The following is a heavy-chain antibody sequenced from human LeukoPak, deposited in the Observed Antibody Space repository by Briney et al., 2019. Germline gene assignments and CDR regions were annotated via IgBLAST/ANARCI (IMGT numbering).Heavy chain of an antibody. V-gene: IGHV3-7*01. D-gene: IGHD4-17*01. CDR1: GFTFSSYW. CDR3: ARDLPLDYGDYEGAWFDP. J-gene: IGHJ5*02. Sequence: GGSLRLSCAASGFTFSSYWMSWVCQAPGKGLEWVASMKRDGSETYYVDSVKGRFTISRDNAKNSLYLQMNSLRAEDTAVYYCARDLPLDYGDYEGAWFDPWGQGTLVTVSS. CDR2: MKRDGSET.